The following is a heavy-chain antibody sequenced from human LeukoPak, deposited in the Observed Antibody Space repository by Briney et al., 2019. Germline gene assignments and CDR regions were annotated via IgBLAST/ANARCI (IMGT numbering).Heavy chain of an antibody. Sequence: SETLSLTCTVSAGSISDSFWSWIRQPPGKGLEWIGYIYYTGSTSYNPSLRSRVTISVDTSRGQFSLKLRSVTAADTAMYYCARRYNWGGDYFDYWGQGTLVTVSS. V-gene: IGHV4-59*12. CDR1: AGSISDSF. CDR3: ARRYNWGGDYFDY. CDR2: IYYTGST. D-gene: IGHD1-20*01. J-gene: IGHJ4*02.